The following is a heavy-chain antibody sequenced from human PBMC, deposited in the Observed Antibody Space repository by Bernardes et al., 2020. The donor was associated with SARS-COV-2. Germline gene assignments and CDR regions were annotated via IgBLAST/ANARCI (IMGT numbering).Heavy chain of an antibody. V-gene: IGHV4-31*03. D-gene: IGHD3-3*01. J-gene: IGHJ6*02. CDR3: ARGGAIFGVVKDPPDV. CDR1: GGSISSGGYY. Sequence: SETLSLTCTVSGGSISSGGYYWSWIRQHPGKGLEWIGYIYYSGSTYYNPSLKSRVTISVDTSKNQFSLKLSSVTAADTAVYYCARGGAIFGVVKDPPDVWGQGTTVPVSS. CDR2: IYYSGST.